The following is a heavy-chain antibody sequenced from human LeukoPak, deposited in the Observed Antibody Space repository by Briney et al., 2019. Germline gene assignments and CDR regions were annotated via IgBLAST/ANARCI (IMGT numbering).Heavy chain of an antibody. V-gene: IGHV3-74*01. CDR2: INSDGSRT. D-gene: IGHD3-16*01. CDR1: GFTFSSYW. J-gene: IGHJ3*02. CDR3: ARAGLKHDAFDI. Sequence: PGGSLRLSCAASGFTFSSYWMHWVRHVPGKGLICVSRINSDGSRTSYADSVKGRFTISRDNAKNTLYLQMNSLRAEDTAVYYCARAGLKHDAFDIWGQGTMVTVSS.